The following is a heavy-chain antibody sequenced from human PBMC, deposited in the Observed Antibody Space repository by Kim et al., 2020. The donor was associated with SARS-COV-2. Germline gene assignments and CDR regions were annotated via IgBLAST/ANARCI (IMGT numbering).Heavy chain of an antibody. Sequence: GGSLRLSCAASGFIFSNYAMHWVRQAPGKGLEWVSGISGSDGSTYYADSVMGRFSISRDNSKTTLYLQMNSLRAEDTAAYYCAKDRIAVPAMGAFPLWG. D-gene: IGHD6-19*01. CDR1: GFIFSNYA. CDR2: ISGSDGST. CDR3: AKDRIAVPAMGAFPL. V-gene: IGHV3-23*01. J-gene: IGHJ2*01.